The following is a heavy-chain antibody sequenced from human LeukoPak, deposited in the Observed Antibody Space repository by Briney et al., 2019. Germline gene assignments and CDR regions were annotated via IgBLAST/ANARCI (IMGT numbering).Heavy chain of an antibody. V-gene: IGHV3-48*02. CDR2: ISSDSSTM. D-gene: IGHD6-19*01. CDR1: GFSFSSYS. CDR3: AKQRFGWYDIDY. Sequence: GSLRLSCAASGFSFSSYSMNWVRQAPGRALEWVSYISSDSSTMYYADSVEGRFTISRDNAKNSLHLQMNSLTDEDTAVYYCAKQRFGWYDIDYWGQGTLVTVSS. J-gene: IGHJ4*02.